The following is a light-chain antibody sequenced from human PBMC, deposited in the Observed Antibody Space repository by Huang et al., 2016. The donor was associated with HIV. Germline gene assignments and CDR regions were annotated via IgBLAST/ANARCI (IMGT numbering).Light chain of an antibody. Sequence: DIQMTQSPSSLSASVVDRVTITCRASQSISAYLNWYQQKPGKAPKLLIYGASTLQSGVPSRFSGSGSGTDFTLTINILQPEDFATYYCQKSYTTPLTFGGGTKVEI. CDR3: QKSYTTPLT. J-gene: IGKJ4*01. V-gene: IGKV1-39*01. CDR2: GAS. CDR1: QSISAY.